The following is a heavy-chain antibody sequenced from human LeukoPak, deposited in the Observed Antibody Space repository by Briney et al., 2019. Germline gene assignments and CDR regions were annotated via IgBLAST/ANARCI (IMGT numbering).Heavy chain of an antibody. CDR2: IKSKTDGGTT. J-gene: IGHJ4*02. CDR3: TTDTFSTVPFDY. V-gene: IGHV3-15*01. CDR1: GFTFSNAW. D-gene: IGHD4-11*01. Sequence: KPGGSLRLSCAASGFTFSNAWMSWVRQAPGKGLEWVGRIKSKTDGGTTDYAAPVKGRFTISRDDSKNTLYLQMNSLKTEDTAVYYCTTDTFSTVPFDYWGQGTLVTVSS.